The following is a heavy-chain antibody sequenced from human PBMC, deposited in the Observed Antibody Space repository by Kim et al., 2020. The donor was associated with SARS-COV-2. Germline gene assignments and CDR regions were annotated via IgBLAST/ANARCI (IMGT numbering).Heavy chain of an antibody. CDR3: ARDMNPTVYDY. J-gene: IGHJ4*02. Sequence: KYQQKFQDRVTITRDTTATTAYMDLRSLTFEDTAIYYCARDMNPTVYDYWGQGTLVTVSS. D-gene: IGHD4-4*01. V-gene: IGHV1-3*01.